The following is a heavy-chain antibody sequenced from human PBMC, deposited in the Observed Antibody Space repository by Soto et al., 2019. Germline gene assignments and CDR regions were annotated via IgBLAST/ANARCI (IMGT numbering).Heavy chain of an antibody. J-gene: IGHJ4*02. CDR1: GGTFSNYA. CDR2: IILPFGTP. D-gene: IGHD4-17*01. Sequence: QVRLVQSGAEVKKPGSSVKVSCKASGGTFSNYAIAWLRQAPGQGLEWMGGIILPFGTPNYAQKFQGRVTISADEAMTTAYMEMSGLTSEDTAVYYCARVPDYEGYFDYWGRGTLVTVSS. V-gene: IGHV1-69*12. CDR3: ARVPDYEGYFDY.